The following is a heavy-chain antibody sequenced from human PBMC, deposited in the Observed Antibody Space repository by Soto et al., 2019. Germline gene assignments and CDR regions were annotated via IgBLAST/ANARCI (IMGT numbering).Heavy chain of an antibody. CDR1: GFTFRKNA. CDR2: ISGSGDST. CDR3: AEGATKDY. D-gene: IGHD1-26*01. V-gene: IGHV3-23*01. J-gene: IGHJ4*02. Sequence: GGSLRLSCAAFGFTFRKNAMSWVRQAPGKGLEWVSAISGSGDSTYYADSVKGRFTISRDNSKNTLYLQMNSLRAEDTAVYYCAEGATKDYWGQGTLVTVSS.